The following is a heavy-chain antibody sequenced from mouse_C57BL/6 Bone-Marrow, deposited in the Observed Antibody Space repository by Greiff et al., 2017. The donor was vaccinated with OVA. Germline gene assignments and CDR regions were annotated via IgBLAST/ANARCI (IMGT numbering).Heavy chain of an antibody. Sequence: QVQLQQPGAELVMPGASVKLSCKASGYTFTSYWMHWVKQRPGQGLEWIGEIDPSDSYTNDNQKFKGKSTLTVDKSSSTAYMQLSSLTSEDSAVYYCARGRGYSFAYWGQGTLVTVSA. J-gene: IGHJ3*01. CDR3: ARGRGYSFAY. CDR2: IDPSDSYT. CDR1: GYTFTSYW. V-gene: IGHV1-69*01. D-gene: IGHD2-3*01.